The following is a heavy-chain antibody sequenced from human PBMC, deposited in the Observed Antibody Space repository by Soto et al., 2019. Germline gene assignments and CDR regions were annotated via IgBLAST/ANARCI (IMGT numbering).Heavy chain of an antibody. Sequence: QVQLVQSGAEVKKPGSSVKVSCKASGGTFSSYAISWVRQAPGQGLEWMGGIIPIFGTANYAQKFQGRVTITSDESTSTAYMELSSLRSEDTAVYYCARAAGEGSSIPDYYNYGMDVWGQGTTVTVSS. V-gene: IGHV1-69*01. D-gene: IGHD6-13*01. J-gene: IGHJ6*02. CDR2: IIPIFGTA. CDR1: GGTFSSYA. CDR3: ARAAGEGSSIPDYYNYGMDV.